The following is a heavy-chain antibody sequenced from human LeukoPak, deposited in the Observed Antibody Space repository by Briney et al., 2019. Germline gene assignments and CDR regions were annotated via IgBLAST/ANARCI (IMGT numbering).Heavy chain of an antibody. CDR3: VRVGWYGDY. CDR2: MKSKSGDT. V-gene: IGHV1-8*01. CDR1: GYTFTNFD. Sequence: ASVKVSCKASGYTFTNFDINWVRQTTGQGLEWMGWMKSKSGDTGYAQTFQGRITMTRNTSINTAYMELSSLKSEDTAKYYCVRVGWYGDYWGRGTLVTVSS. J-gene: IGHJ4*02. D-gene: IGHD6-19*01.